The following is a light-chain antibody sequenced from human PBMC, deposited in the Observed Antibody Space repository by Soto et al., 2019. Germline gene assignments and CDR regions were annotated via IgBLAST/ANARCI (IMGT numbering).Light chain of an antibody. CDR3: QHYNDLPLT. Sequence: VTTQSPAILSVSPGERATLSCRASQSVGINVAWYQQKPGQAPRLLIYGASTRATGIPARFSGSGSGTEFTLTISSLQSEDFAVYSCQHYNDLPLTFGGGSKVDIK. CDR1: QSVGIN. V-gene: IGKV3-15*01. CDR2: GAS. J-gene: IGKJ4*01.